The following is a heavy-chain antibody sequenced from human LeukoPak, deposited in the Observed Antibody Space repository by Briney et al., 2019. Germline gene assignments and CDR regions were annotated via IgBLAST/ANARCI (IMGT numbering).Heavy chain of an antibody. D-gene: IGHD6-6*01. Sequence: ATVKVSCKASGYTFTGYYMHWVRQAPGQGLEWMGWINPNSGGTNYAQKFQGRVTMTRDTSISTAYMELSRLRSDDTAVYYCARDRVEYSSSSDLGYWGQGTLVTVSS. CDR2: INPNSGGT. CDR3: ARDRVEYSSSSDLGY. J-gene: IGHJ4*02. V-gene: IGHV1-2*02. CDR1: GYTFTGYY.